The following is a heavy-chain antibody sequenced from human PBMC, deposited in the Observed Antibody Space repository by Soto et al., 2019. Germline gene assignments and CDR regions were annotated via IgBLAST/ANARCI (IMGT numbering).Heavy chain of an antibody. CDR3: ARPIYESDTGPNFQYYFDS. V-gene: IGHV5-10-1*01. CDR1: GYRVAGYW. D-gene: IGHD5-18*01. J-gene: IGHJ4*02. CDR2: IDPSDSHT. Sequence: LGESLKISCKGSGYRVAGYWITWVRQKPGKGLEWMGRIDPSDSHTYYSPSFRGHVTISVTKSITTVFLQWSSLRASDTAMYYCARPIYESDTGPNFQYYFDSWGQGTPVTVSS.